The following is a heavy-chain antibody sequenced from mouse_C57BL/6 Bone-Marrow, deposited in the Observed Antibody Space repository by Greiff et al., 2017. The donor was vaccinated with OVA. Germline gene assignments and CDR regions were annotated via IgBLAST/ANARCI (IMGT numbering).Heavy chain of an antibody. CDR3: ARPLYYDYDPYAMYY. D-gene: IGHD2-4*01. Sequence: QVQLQQSGAELARPGASVKLSCKASGYTFTRYGISWVKQRTGQGLEWIGEIYPRSGNTYYNAKFKGKATLTADKSSSTAYMELRSLTSEDSAVYFCARPLYYDYDPYAMYYWGQGTSGTVSS. CDR1: GYTFTRYG. V-gene: IGHV1-81*01. J-gene: IGHJ4*01. CDR2: IYPRSGNT.